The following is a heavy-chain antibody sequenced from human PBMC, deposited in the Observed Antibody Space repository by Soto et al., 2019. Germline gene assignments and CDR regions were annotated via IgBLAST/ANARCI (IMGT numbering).Heavy chain of an antibody. CDR1: GGSISSYY. Sequence: SETLSLTCTVSGGSISSYYWSWIRQPPGKGLEWIGYIYYSGSTNYNPSLKSRVTISVDTSKNQFSLKLSSVTAADTAVYYCARDRVVVTANNYYYYYGMDVWGKGTTVTVSS. CDR2: IYYSGST. V-gene: IGHV4-59*01. D-gene: IGHD2-21*02. J-gene: IGHJ6*04. CDR3: ARDRVVVTANNYYYYYGMDV.